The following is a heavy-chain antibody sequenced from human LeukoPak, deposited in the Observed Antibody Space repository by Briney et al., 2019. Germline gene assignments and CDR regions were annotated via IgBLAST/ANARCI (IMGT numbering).Heavy chain of an antibody. CDR2: IYYSGST. CDR3: AREKVVDKNYIRWFDP. V-gene: IGHV4-31*03. Sequence: PSETLSLTCTVSGDSISSGGYYWSWIRQHPGKGLEWIGYIYYSGSTYYNPSLKSRVTISVDTSKNQFSLKLSSVTAADTAVYYCAREKVVDKNYIRWFDPWGQGTLVTVSS. D-gene: IGHD1-7*01. J-gene: IGHJ5*02. CDR1: GDSISSGGYY.